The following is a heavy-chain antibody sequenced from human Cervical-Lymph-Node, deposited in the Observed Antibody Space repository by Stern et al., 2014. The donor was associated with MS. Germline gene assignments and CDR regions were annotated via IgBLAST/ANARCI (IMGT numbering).Heavy chain of an antibody. D-gene: IGHD3-10*01. CDR1: GFPFSSHG. CDR3: VKRGITEVRGVRLGDY. Sequence: QVQLVESGGGVVQPGRSLRLSCTVSGFPFSSHGLHWVRQAPGTGLEWVSVISYDGRDTFYAESVKGRFTISRDNSKNTLSLEMRSLRPEDTGFYYCVKRGITEVRGVRLGDYWGPGTLVIVSS. J-gene: IGHJ4*02. CDR2: ISYDGRDT. V-gene: IGHV3-30*18.